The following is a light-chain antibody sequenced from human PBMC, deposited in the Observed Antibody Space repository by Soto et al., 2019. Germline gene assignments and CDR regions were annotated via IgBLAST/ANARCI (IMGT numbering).Light chain of an antibody. CDR1: QSITTY. Sequence: DIQMTQSPSSLSASVGDRVTITCRASQSITTYLNWYQHKPGNAPKLLIYAASILQSGVPSRFSGSGSGTDFTLPISTLQPEDFGTYYCQQSYSTLPITFGQGTRLDIK. CDR3: QQSYSTLPIT. V-gene: IGKV1-39*01. CDR2: AAS. J-gene: IGKJ5*01.